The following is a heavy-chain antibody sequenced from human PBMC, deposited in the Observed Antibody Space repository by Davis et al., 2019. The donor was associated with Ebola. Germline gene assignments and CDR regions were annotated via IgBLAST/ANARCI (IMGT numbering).Heavy chain of an antibody. CDR3: ARRRITMIVATDP. CDR2: INHSGST. D-gene: IGHD3-22*01. CDR1: GGSFSGHY. Sequence: GSLRLSCAVYGGSFSGHYWSWIRQPPRKGLEWIGEINHSGSTNYNPSLKSRVTISVDTSKNQFSLKLSSVTAADTAVYYCARRRITMIVATDPWGQGTLVTVSS. J-gene: IGHJ5*02. V-gene: IGHV4-34*01.